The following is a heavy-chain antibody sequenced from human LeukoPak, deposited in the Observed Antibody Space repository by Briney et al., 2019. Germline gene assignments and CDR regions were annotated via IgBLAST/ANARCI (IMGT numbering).Heavy chain of an antibody. J-gene: IGHJ4*02. V-gene: IGHV3-7*01. CDR1: GFTFINYW. Sequence: GGSLRLSCAASGFTFINYWMSWVRQAPGKGLEWVANIKQDGSEKYYVDSVKDRFTISRDNAKNSLYLQMNSLRAEDAAVYYCTRENWYIDYWGQGNLVTVSS. CDR2: IKQDGSEK. CDR3: TRENWYIDY.